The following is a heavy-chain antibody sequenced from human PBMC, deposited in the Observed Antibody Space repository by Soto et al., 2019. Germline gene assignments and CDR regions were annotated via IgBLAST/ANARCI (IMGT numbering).Heavy chain of an antibody. CDR1: GFTFSSYG. D-gene: IGHD3-10*01. Sequence: GGSLRLSCAASGFTFSSYGMHWVRQAPGKGLEWVAVISYDGSNKYYADSVKGRFTISRDNSRNTLYLQMNSLRAEDTAVYYCAKVYGSGSYYYYYGMDVWGQGTTVTVSS. V-gene: IGHV3-30*18. CDR2: ISYDGSNK. CDR3: AKVYGSGSYYYYYGMDV. J-gene: IGHJ6*02.